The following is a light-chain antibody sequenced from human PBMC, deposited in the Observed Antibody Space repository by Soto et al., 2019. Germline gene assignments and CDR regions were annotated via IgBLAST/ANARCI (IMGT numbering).Light chain of an antibody. CDR3: QQRSYCLT. CDR2: DAS. Sequence: EIVLTQSPATLSLSPGEGANLSCRASQSFSSYLAWYQQKPGQAPRLLIYDASNRATGIPDRFSGSESGTGCTLPIHSLDPEDFAVYYCQQRSYCLTVGGGTKVEI. V-gene: IGKV3-11*01. CDR1: QSFSSY. J-gene: IGKJ4*01.